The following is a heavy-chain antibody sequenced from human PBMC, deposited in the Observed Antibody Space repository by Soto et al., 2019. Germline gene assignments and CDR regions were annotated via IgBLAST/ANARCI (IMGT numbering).Heavy chain of an antibody. Sequence: EVQLVESGGGLVQPGGSLRLSCAASGFTLSSYDIHWVRQATGEGLAWVSGIGSGGDTHYADSVKGRFIISREDGKNSLYLKMNHLGVGDTAVYYCTRKTPPTGMEVWGQGATVTVSS. J-gene: IGHJ6*02. D-gene: IGHD3-9*01. CDR2: IGSGGDT. CDR1: GFTLSSYD. CDR3: TRKTPPTGMEV. V-gene: IGHV3-13*01.